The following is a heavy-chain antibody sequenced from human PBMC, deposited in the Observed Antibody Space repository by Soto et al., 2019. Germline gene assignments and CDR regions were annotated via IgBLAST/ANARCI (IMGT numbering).Heavy chain of an antibody. V-gene: IGHV3-30*03. CDR3: ARDLWGYCGVDCYPLDV. Sequence: GGSLRLSCAASGFTFSSYGMHWVRQAPGKGLEWVAVISYDGSNKYYADSVKGRFTISRDNSKNTLYLQMNSLRAADTAVYYCARDLWGYCGVDCYPLDVWGQGTTVTVSS. CDR1: GFTFSSYG. J-gene: IGHJ6*02. D-gene: IGHD2-21*02. CDR2: ISYDGSNK.